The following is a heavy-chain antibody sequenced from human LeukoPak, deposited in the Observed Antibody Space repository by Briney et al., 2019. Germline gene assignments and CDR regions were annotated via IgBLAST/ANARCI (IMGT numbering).Heavy chain of an antibody. V-gene: IGHV3-30*02. Sequence: GGSLRLSCAVSGFTFSSYDMHWVRQAPGKGLEWVAFIRYDGSNKYYADSVKGRFTISRDNSKNTLYLQMNSLRAEDTAVYYCAKVGQCSSTSCHHLFDYWGQGTLVTVSS. CDR2: IRYDGSNK. CDR1: GFTFSSYD. D-gene: IGHD2-2*01. J-gene: IGHJ4*02. CDR3: AKVGQCSSTSCHHLFDY.